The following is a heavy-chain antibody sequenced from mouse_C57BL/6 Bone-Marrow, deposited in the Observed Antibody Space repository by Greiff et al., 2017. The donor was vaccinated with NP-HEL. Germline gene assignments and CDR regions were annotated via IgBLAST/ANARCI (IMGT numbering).Heavy chain of an antibody. D-gene: IGHD1-1*01. Sequence: VHVKQSGTVLARPGASVKMSCKTSGYTFTSYWMHWVKQRPGQGLEWIGAIYPGNSDTSYNQKFKGKAKLTAVPSASTAYMALSSLTNEDSAVYYCTRSDDYGSRNHYYAMDYWGQGTSVTVSS. CDR1: GYTFTSYW. J-gene: IGHJ4*01. V-gene: IGHV1-5*01. CDR3: TRSDDYGSRNHYYAMDY. CDR2: IYPGNSDT.